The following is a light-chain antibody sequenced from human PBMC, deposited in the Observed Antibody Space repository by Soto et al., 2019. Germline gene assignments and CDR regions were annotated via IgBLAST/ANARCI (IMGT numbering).Light chain of an antibody. CDR1: QGINNE. J-gene: IGKJ1*01. Sequence: AIQMTQSPSSLSASVGDRVTMTCRASQGINNELAWYQQKPGKAPKLLIYAASNLHSGVPSRFSGSGSGPDFALTISSLQPEDFATYFCLHDYNYPRTFGQGTKVE. CDR2: AAS. V-gene: IGKV1-6*01. CDR3: LHDYNYPRT.